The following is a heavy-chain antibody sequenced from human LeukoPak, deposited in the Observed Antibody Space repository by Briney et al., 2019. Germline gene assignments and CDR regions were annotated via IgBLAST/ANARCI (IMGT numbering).Heavy chain of an antibody. J-gene: IGHJ6*04. CDR2: INHSGST. CDR3: ARGGGYYYYGMDV. V-gene: IGHV4-34*01. D-gene: IGHD4-23*01. Sequence: SETLSLTCAVYGGSVSGYYWSWIRQPPGKGLEWIGEINHSGSTNYNPSLKSRVTISVETSKNQFSLRLSSVTAADTAVYYCARGGGYYYYGMDVWGKGTTVTVSS. CDR1: GGSVSGYY.